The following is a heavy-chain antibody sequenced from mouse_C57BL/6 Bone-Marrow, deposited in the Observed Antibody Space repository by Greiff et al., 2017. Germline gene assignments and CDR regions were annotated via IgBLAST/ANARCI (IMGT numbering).Heavy chain of an antibody. D-gene: IGHD3-2*02. Sequence: QVQLQQSGAELVRPGTSVKVSCKASGYAFTNYLIEWVKQRPGQGLEWIGVINPGSGGPNYNEEVKGKGTLTADKSYSTAYMQLSSLTSEDSAVYFCARLRPYYFDYWGQGTTLTVSS. CDR2: INPGSGGP. V-gene: IGHV1-54*01. CDR1: GYAFTNYL. CDR3: ARLRPYYFDY. J-gene: IGHJ2*01.